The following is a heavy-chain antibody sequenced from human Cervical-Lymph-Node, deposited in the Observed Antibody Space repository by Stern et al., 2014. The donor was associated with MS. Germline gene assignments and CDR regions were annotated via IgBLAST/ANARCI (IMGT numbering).Heavy chain of an antibody. CDR2: NK. CDR1: GFTFSSYG. J-gene: IGHJ4*02. D-gene: IGHD6-6*01. CDR3: ARGDSSSPLEY. Sequence: VQLVESGGGVVQPGRSLRLSCAASGFTFSSYGMHWVRQTPGQGLEWVAVNKYYAYSVKGRFTISRDNSENTLYLQMNSLRAEDTAMYYCARGDSSSPLEYWGQGTLVTVSS. V-gene: IGHV3-33*01.